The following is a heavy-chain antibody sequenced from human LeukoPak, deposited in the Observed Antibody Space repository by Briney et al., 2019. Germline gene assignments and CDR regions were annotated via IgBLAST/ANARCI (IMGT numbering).Heavy chain of an antibody. CDR1: GGSFSGYY. CDR2: INHSGST. V-gene: IGHV4-34*01. J-gene: IGHJ4*02. D-gene: IGHD6-13*01. Sequence: SETLSLTCAVYGGSFSGYYWSWIRQPPGRGLEWIGEINHSGSTNYNPSLKSRVTIAVDTSKNQSSLKLSSVTAADTAVYYCAGSSSWYVGTLDYWGQGTLVTVSS. CDR3: AGSSSWYVGTLDY.